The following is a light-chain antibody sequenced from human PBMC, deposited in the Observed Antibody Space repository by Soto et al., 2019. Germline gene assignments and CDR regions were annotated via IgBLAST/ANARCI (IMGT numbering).Light chain of an antibody. CDR1: SSDIGGYNY. CDR3: SSYTSSNTLV. V-gene: IGLV2-14*01. CDR2: EVT. Sequence: QSALPQPASVSGSPGQSITISCTGGSSDIGGYNYVSWFQQHPGKVPKLMIYEVTNRPSGVSNRFSGSKSGSTASLTISGLQAEDEADYYCSSYTSSNTLVFGTGTKVTV. J-gene: IGLJ1*01.